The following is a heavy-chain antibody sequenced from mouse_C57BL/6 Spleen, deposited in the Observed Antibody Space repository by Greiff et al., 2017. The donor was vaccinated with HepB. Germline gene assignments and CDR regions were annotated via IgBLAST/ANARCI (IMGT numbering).Heavy chain of an antibody. V-gene: IGHV3-6*01. CDR3: ARGGGYDYDSFAY. J-gene: IGHJ3*01. Sequence: EVQRVESGPGLVKPSQSLSLTCSVTGYSITSGYYWNWIRQFPGNKLEWMGYISYDGSNNYNPSLKNRISITRDTSKNQFFLKLNSVTTEDTATYYCARGGGYDYDSFAYWGQGTLVTVSA. D-gene: IGHD2-4*01. CDR2: ISYDGSN. CDR1: GYSITSGYY.